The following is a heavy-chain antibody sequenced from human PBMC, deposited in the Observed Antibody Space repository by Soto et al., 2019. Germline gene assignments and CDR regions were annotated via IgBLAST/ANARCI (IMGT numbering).Heavy chain of an antibody. CDR2: IFYSGST. V-gene: IGHV4-39*01. Sequence: QLHLQESGPGLVRPSETLSLICTVSGDSIISEIYYWGWIRQSPGKGLEWIGSIFYSGSTYYNPSLNSRVTMSVDTSKSQFSLKLNSVTAADTAVYYCTRNGYYYRSGNCHFWGQGTLVTVSS. D-gene: IGHD3-10*01. J-gene: IGHJ4*02. CDR1: GDSIISEIYY. CDR3: TRNGYYYRSGNCHF.